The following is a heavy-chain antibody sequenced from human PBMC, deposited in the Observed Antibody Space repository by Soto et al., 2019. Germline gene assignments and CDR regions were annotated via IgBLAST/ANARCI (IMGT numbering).Heavy chain of an antibody. D-gene: IGHD2-15*01. V-gene: IGHV2-5*02. CDR3: VYKRAAAAPVL. CDR1: GFSPDSSSVA. J-gene: IGHJ4*02. Sequence: QITLKESGPALVKPTQTLTLTCTFSGFSPDSSSVAVAWLRQPPGKAPEWLGLIYWDGDQRLNPSLGNRLSIIKDTSRNQVILTMTNMDPIDTATYFCVYKRAAAAPVLWGQGALVTVSS. CDR2: IYWDGDQ.